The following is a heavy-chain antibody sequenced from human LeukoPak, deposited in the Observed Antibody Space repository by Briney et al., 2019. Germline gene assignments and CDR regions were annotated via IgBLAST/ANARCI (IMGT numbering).Heavy chain of an antibody. Sequence: GGSLRLSCLTSGFTFSTNAMSWVRQAPGKGLEWISGISGSGASTYYADSVTGRFTISRDNSRNTLYLQMNSLRGDDTAVYYCAKVKWDSSGYFDYWGQGTLVTVSS. D-gene: IGHD3-22*01. CDR2: ISGSGAST. CDR1: GFTFSTNA. V-gene: IGHV3-23*01. CDR3: AKVKWDSSGYFDY. J-gene: IGHJ4*02.